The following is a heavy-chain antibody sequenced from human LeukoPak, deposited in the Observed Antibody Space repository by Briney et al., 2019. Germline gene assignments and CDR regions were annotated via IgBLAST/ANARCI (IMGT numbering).Heavy chain of an antibody. CDR2: INPSDGGT. V-gene: IGHV1-46*01. Sequence: ASVKVSCKASGSTFTTSYMHLVREAPGQGLEWMGIINPSDGGTSYARKFQGRVTMTRDTSTSTVYMELSSLKSEDTALYYCAREIASSSYFDYLGQGTLVTVSS. D-gene: IGHD6-13*01. CDR3: AREIASSSYFDY. J-gene: IGHJ4*02. CDR1: GSTFTTSY.